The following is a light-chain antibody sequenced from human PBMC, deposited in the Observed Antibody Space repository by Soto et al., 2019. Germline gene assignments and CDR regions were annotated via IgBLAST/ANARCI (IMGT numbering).Light chain of an antibody. CDR1: SSNVGRNY. V-gene: IGLV1-47*01. Sequence: QAVVTQPPSASGTPGQRVTISCSGSSSNVGRNYVYWYRQLPGTAPKLLMYRHTQRPSGVPERFSGSKSGTSAALAFSGLLSEHEAAYYCAAWDDSLSGGVFGGGTKLTVL. CDR3: AAWDDSLSGGV. J-gene: IGLJ3*02. CDR2: RHT.